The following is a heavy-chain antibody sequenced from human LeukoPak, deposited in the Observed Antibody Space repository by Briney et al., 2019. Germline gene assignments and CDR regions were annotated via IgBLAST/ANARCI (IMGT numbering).Heavy chain of an antibody. Sequence: GGSLRLSCAASGFTFSSYSMNWVRQAPGKGLEWVSSISSSSSSISSSRSYKYYADSVKGRFTISRDNAKNSLYLQMNSLRAEDTAVYYCARNGRSDAFDIWGQGTMVTVS. V-gene: IGHV3-21*01. CDR3: ARNGRSDAFDI. CDR1: GFTFSSYS. J-gene: IGHJ3*02. CDR2: ISSSSSSISSSRSYK.